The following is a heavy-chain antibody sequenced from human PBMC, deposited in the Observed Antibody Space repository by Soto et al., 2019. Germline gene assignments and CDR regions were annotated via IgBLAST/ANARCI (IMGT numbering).Heavy chain of an antibody. Sequence: GESLKISCAASGFTFSSYAMSWVRQAPGKGLEWVSAISGSGGSTYYADSVKGRFTISRDNSKNTLYLQMNSLRAEDTAVYYCAKDLRGYSGYDGAFDIWGQGTMVT. D-gene: IGHD5-12*01. CDR1: GFTFSSYA. CDR2: ISGSGGST. V-gene: IGHV3-23*01. J-gene: IGHJ3*02. CDR3: AKDLRGYSGYDGAFDI.